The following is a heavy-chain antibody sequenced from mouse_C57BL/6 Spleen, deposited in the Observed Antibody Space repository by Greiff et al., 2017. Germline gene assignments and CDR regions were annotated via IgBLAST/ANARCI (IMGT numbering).Heavy chain of an antibody. D-gene: IGHD1-1*01. J-gene: IGHJ2*01. Sequence: QVQLQQSGAELVRPGTSVKVSCKASGYAFTNYLIEWVKQRPGQGLEWIGVINPGSGGTNYNEKFKGKATLTADKSSSTAYMQLSSLTSEDSAVYFCARSGTVVAPHLDYWGQGTTLTVSS. CDR2: INPGSGGT. CDR1: GYAFTNYL. V-gene: IGHV1-54*01. CDR3: ARSGTVVAPHLDY.